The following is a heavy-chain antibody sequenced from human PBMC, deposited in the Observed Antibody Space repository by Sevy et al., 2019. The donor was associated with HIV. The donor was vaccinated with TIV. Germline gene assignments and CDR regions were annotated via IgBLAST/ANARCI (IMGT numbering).Heavy chain of an antibody. CDR3: ARGDIVEEPATCSGFDY. V-gene: IGHV3-13*01. CDR2: IDTAGDT. J-gene: IGHJ4*02. D-gene: IGHD2-2*01. Sequence: GGSLRLSCAASGFIFSDSDMHWVRQVTGKGLEWVSGIDTAGDTYYAGSVKGRFTISRENAKNSLHLQMNSLRAGDTAIYSCARGDIVEEPATCSGFDYWDQGTLVTVSS. CDR1: GFIFSDSD.